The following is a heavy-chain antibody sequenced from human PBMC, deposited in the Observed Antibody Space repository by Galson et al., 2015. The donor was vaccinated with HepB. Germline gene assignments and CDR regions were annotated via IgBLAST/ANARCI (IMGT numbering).Heavy chain of an antibody. CDR2: IDPSDSYT. CDR1: GYNFTNYW. J-gene: IGHJ3*02. D-gene: IGHD3-22*01. CDR3: AGSPLYYDSSGYYLAALDI. Sequence: QSGAEVKKPGESLRISCTGSGYNFTNYWISWVRQMPGKGLEWMGRIDPSDSYTTYTPSFQGHVTISADKSISTAYLQWSSLKASDTAMYYCAGSPLYYDSSGYYLAALDIWGQGTMVTVSS. V-gene: IGHV5-10-1*01.